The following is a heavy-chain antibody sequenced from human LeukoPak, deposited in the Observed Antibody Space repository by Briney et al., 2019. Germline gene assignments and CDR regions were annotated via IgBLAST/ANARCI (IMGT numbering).Heavy chain of an antibody. CDR1: GYTFDDHG. D-gene: IGHD3-22*01. V-gene: IGHV3-11*04. Sequence: GGSLRLSCAGSGYTFDDHGMSWVRQAPGKGLEWVSYISSSGSMLHYADSVEGRFTISRDNAKNSLYLQMSSLRVEDTAVYHCTREGNYYDSSGYPDVWGQGTTVTVSS. J-gene: IGHJ6*02. CDR2: ISSSGSML. CDR3: TREGNYYDSSGYPDV.